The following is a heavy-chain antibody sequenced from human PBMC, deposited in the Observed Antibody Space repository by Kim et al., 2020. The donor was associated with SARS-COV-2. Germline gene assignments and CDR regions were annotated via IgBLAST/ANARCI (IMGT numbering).Heavy chain of an antibody. CDR1: GFSFSDYW. D-gene: IGHD6-19*01. CDR2: INPDGSAT. V-gene: IGHV3-74*01. J-gene: IGHJ4*02. CDR3: ERSSGQDSF. Sequence: GGSLRLSCVASGFSFSDYWMHWIRQVPGKGLVWVSRINPDGSATNYADSVRGRFTISRDNARNTLYLQMHSLRGDDTGVYYCERSSGQDSFWGRGTLVAV.